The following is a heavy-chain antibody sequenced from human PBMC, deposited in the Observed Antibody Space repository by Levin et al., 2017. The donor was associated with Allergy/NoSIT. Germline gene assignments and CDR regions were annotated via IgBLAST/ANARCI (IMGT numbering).Heavy chain of an antibody. J-gene: IGHJ4*02. Sequence: TGGSLRLSCKGSGYSFTSYWIGWVRQMPGKGLEWMGIIYPGDSDTTYSPSFQGQVTISADNSISTAYLRWSSLKASDTDMYYCARRVSSAWYYFDYWGQGTLVTVSS. V-gene: IGHV5-51*01. CDR2: IYPGDSDT. CDR3: ARRVSSAWYYFDY. D-gene: IGHD6-19*01. CDR1: GYSFTSYW.